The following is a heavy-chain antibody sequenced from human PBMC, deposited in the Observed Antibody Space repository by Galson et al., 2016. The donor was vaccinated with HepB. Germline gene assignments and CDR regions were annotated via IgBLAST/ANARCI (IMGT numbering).Heavy chain of an antibody. CDR2: ISSYNGRT. V-gene: IGHV1-18*01. CDR3: ARVLKFYGDSTWFDS. D-gene: IGHD4-17*01. J-gene: IGHJ5*01. CDR1: GYTFSSFP. Sequence: SVKVSCKASGYTFSSFPVTWVRQAPGQGLEWMGWISSYNGRTNYTKRLQGRVTMTTDTSTATAYMELRNLTSDDTARYYCARVLKFYGDSTWFDSWGQGTLVTVSP.